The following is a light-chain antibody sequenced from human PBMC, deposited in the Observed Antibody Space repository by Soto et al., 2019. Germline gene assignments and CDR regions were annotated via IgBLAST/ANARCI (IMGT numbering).Light chain of an antibody. V-gene: IGKV1-5*01. Sequence: SQSIRTWLAWYQEKPGKAPKLLIFDASTLERGVPSRFSGSGSGTEFTLTISSLQPDDFATYYCQQYIAYRTFGPGTKVDIK. CDR3: QQYIAYRT. CDR1: QSIRTW. J-gene: IGKJ1*01. CDR2: DAS.